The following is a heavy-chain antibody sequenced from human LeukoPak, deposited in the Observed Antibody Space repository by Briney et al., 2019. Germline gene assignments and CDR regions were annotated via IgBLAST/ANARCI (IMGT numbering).Heavy chain of an antibody. D-gene: IGHD6-19*01. Sequence: ASVKVSCKASGYTFTCYYMHWVRQAPGQGREWMGRINPNSGGTNYAQKFQGRVTMTRDTSISTAYMELSRLRSDDTAVYYCARDSIAVAGLNDYWGQGTLVTVSS. CDR2: INPNSGGT. CDR3: ARDSIAVAGLNDY. CDR1: GYTFTCYY. V-gene: IGHV1-2*06. J-gene: IGHJ4*02.